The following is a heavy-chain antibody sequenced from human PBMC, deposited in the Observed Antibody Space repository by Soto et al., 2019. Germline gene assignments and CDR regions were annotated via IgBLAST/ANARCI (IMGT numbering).Heavy chain of an antibody. J-gene: IGHJ6*02. V-gene: IGHV3-21*01. D-gene: IGHD4-4*01. CDR2: ITTSGSYI. CDR1: GFTFSFYS. CDR3: ARDGNSNSAIYGMDV. Sequence: ESGGGLVKPGGSLRLSCEASGFTFSFYSMNWVRQAPGKGLEWVSHITTSGSYIYYTDSVKGRFTISRDNAKNSLYLQMNSLRAEDTAVYYCARDGNSNSAIYGMDVWGQGTTVTVSS.